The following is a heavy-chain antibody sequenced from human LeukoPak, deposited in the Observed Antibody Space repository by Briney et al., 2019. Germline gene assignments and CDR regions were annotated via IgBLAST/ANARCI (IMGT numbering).Heavy chain of an antibody. D-gene: IGHD6-19*01. J-gene: IGHJ3*02. CDR1: GDTLTELS. V-gene: IGHV1-24*01. CDR3: ATRVGGWYFRVVFDAFDI. Sequence: ASVKVSCKVSGDTLTELSMHWVRQAPGKGLEWMGGFDPEDGETIYAQRFQGRVTMPDDTSTETAYIEVSRLRSEDTAVYFLATRVGGWYFRVVFDAFDIWGQGTMVTVSS. CDR2: FDPEDGET.